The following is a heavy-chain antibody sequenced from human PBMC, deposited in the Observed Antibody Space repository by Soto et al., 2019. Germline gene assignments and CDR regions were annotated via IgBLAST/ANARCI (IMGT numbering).Heavy chain of an antibody. Sequence: SLRLPCPASGFTFDDYAMHWVRQGAGKGLEWVSGISWNSGNIFYEDSVKGRFTISRDNARNSFSLQMNSLRAEDTALYYCATNRDLAKCGQNCPGNSQFDPWGQGTPVTVYS. CDR2: ISWNSGNI. CDR3: ATNRDLAKCGQNCPGNSQFDP. V-gene: IGHV3-9*01. J-gene: IGHJ5*02. CDR1: GFTFDDYA. D-gene: IGHD2-21*01.